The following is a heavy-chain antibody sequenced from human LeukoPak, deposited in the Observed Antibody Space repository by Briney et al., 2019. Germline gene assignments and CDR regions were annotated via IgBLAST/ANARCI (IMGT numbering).Heavy chain of an antibody. Sequence: TLSLTCAVSGGSISGFYWSWIRQPPGKGLEWIGYIYHSGSTYYNPSLKSRVTISVDRSKNEFSLKLSSVTAADTAVYYCASNQLHYYYMDVWGKGTTVTVSS. CDR2: IYHSGST. J-gene: IGHJ6*03. V-gene: IGHV4-30-2*01. CDR3: ASNQLHYYYMDV. D-gene: IGHD2-2*01. CDR1: GGSISGFY.